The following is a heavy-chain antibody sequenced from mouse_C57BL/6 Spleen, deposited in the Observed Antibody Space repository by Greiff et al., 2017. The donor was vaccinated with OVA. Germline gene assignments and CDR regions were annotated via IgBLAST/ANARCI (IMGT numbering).Heavy chain of an antibody. Sequence: QVQLKQSGAELVRPGTSVKVSCKASGYAFTNYLIEWVKQRPGQGLEWIGVINPGSGGTNYNEKFKGKATLTADKSSSTAYMQLSSLTSDDSAVYFCARGGAPDYWGQGTTLTVSS. V-gene: IGHV1-54*01. CDR2: INPGSGGT. CDR3: ARGGAPDY. J-gene: IGHJ2*01. CDR1: GYAFTNYL.